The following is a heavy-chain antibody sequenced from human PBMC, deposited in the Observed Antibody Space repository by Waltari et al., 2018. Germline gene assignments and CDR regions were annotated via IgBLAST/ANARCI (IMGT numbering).Heavy chain of an antibody. CDR3: SHRLARDGYYVRDAFDI. V-gene: IGHV2-5*01. J-gene: IGHJ3*02. CDR1: GFSLSTSGVG. Sequence: QITLKESGPTLVKPTQTLTLTCTFSGFSLSTSGVGVGWIRQPPGKALEWLALLYWNDDKRYSPSLKSSLTVTKDTSKNQVVLTMTNIDPVDTAPYYRSHRLARDGYYVRDAFDIWGQGTIVTVSS. D-gene: IGHD4-17*01. CDR2: LYWNDDK.